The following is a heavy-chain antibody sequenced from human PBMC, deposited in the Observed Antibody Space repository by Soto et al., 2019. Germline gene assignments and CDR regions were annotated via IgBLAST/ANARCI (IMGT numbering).Heavy chain of an antibody. D-gene: IGHD3-22*01. CDR2: TRSKANSYAT. J-gene: IGHJ6*02. V-gene: IGHV3-73*01. Sequence: GGSLRLSCAASGFTFSGSAMHWVRQASGKGLEWVGRTRSKANSYATAYAASVKGRFTISRDDSKNTAYLQMNSLKTEDTAVYYCTSYTDSSGYYYYYGMDVWGQGTTVTVSS. CDR1: GFTFSGSA. CDR3: TSYTDSSGYYYYYGMDV.